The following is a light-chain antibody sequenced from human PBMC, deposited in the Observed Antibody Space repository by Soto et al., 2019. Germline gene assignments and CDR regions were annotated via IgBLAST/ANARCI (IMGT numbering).Light chain of an antibody. CDR1: QTISTH. CDR2: AAS. V-gene: IGKV1-39*01. Sequence: DIQLTQSPSSLSASVGDRVSITCRASQTISTHLNWYHQKPGKVPKLLIYAASTLESGVPSRFSGSGSGRDFTLTISSLQPDDFATYYCQHYNSYSEAFGQGTKV. CDR3: QHYNSYSEA. J-gene: IGKJ1*01.